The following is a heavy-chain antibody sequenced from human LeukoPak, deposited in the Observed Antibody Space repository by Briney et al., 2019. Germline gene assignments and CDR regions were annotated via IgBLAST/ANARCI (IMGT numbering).Heavy chain of an antibody. J-gene: IGHJ3*02. D-gene: IGHD1-7*01. CDR3: AKDALNGNSIYDPFDI. CDR2: IGDPGTT. V-gene: IGHV3-23*01. CDR1: ALTFSNFA. Sequence: PGGSLRLSCAASALTFSNFAMSWVRQAPGQGLEWVSSIGDPGTTYHADSVKGRFTISRDNSKNTLFLQMNSLRADDTALYYCAKDALNGNSIYDPFDIWGQGTMVTVSS.